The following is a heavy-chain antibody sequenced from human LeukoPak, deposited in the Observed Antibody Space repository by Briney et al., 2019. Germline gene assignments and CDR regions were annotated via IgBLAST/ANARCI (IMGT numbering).Heavy chain of an antibody. V-gene: IGHV1-8*03. CDR3: ARDLSSGWEDYFDY. Sequence: ASVKVSCKASGYTFTSYGINWVRQATGQGLERMGWMNPNSGNTGYAQKFQGRVTITRNTSISTAYMELSSLRSEDTAVYYCARDLSSGWEDYFDYWGQGTLVTVSS. CDR2: MNPNSGNT. J-gene: IGHJ4*02. D-gene: IGHD6-19*01. CDR1: GYTFTSYG.